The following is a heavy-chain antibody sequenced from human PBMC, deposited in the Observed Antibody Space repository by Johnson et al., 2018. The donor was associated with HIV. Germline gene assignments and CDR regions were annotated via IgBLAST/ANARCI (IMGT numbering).Heavy chain of an antibody. CDR1: GFTFRHYA. V-gene: IGHV3-30-3*01. CDR3: VRGLYLYNYDKLEWV. J-gene: IGHJ3*01. D-gene: IGHD3-22*01. Sequence: QVLLVESGGGVAQPGRSLRLSCAASGFTFRHYAMHWVRQAPGKGLEWVAVTSYDGNNEYYAESVKGRFTISRDNSRNTVFLQMNSLRAEDTAVYYCVRGLYLYNYDKLEWVWGQGTKVTVSS. CDR2: TSYDGNNE.